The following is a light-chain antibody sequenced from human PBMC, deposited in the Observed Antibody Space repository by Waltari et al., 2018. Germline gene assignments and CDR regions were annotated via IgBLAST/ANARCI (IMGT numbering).Light chain of an antibody. J-gene: IGKJ5*01. Sequence: DIVLTQSPASLSLSPGERATLSFRASQSVSSYLAWYQQKPGQAPRLLIYDASNRATGIPARFSGSGSGTDFTLTISSLEPEDFAVYYCQQRRDWPITFGQGTRLEIK. CDR1: QSVSSY. V-gene: IGKV3-11*01. CDR2: DAS. CDR3: QQRRDWPIT.